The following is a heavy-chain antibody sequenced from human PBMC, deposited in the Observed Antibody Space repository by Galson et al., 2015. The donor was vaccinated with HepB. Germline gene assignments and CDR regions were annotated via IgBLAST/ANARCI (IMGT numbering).Heavy chain of an antibody. CDR3: AKVFPEKTDCWYRQALYYFDS. CDR1: GFTFSYYA. D-gene: IGHD6-13*01. J-gene: IGHJ4*02. CDR2: ITPSGDNT. Sequence: SLRLSCAASGFTFSYYAMSWVRQAPGKGLEWISAITPSGDNTYSADSMKGRFTISRDNSRNTLFLQMNSLRAGDTAIYFCAKVFPEKTDCWYRQALYYFDSWGQGTRVTVSS. V-gene: IGHV3-23*01.